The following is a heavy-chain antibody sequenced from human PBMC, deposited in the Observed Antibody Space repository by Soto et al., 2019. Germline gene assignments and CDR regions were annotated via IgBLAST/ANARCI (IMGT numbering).Heavy chain of an antibody. J-gene: IGHJ4*02. CDR3: AGDLGGGGATGF. Sequence: QVQLVQSGAEVKKPGASVKVSCKASGYTFTSYAMHWVRQAPGQRLEWMGWINAGNGNTKYSQKFQGRVTITRDTAANTGYREAESLKTGETGGDLWAGDLGGGGATGFRGQGNLVT. CDR1: GYTFTSYA. D-gene: IGHD3-16*01. CDR2: INAGNGNT. V-gene: IGHV1-3*01.